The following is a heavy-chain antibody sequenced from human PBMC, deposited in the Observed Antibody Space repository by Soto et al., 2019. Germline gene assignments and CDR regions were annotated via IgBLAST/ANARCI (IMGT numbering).Heavy chain of an antibody. CDR1: GDSITTDGYS. J-gene: IGHJ4*02. Sequence: PSETLSLTCNVSGDSITTDGYSWSWIRQPPGKGLEWIGYIYHTGTAYYNPSLKSRVTLSVDRSKNQFSLSLSSMTAADTAVYYCARGRLRFLEWLLEGGYFDYWGQGTLVTVSS. CDR3: ARGRLRFLEWLLEGGYFDY. CDR2: IYHTGTA. D-gene: IGHD3-3*01. V-gene: IGHV4-30-2*01.